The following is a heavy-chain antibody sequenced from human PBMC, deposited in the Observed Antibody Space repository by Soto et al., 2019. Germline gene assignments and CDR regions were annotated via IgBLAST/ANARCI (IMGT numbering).Heavy chain of an antibody. V-gene: IGHV1-69*10. CDR1: GGTFSSYT. J-gene: IGHJ4*02. Sequence: SVKVSCKASGGTFSSYTISWVRQAPGQGLEWMGGIIPILGIANYAQKFQGRVTITADKSTSTAYMELSSLRSEDTAVYYCARDTPTRGLLPPYYFNYWGQGTLVTVSS. CDR2: IIPILGIA. CDR3: ARDTPTRGLLPPYYFNY. D-gene: IGHD4-17*01.